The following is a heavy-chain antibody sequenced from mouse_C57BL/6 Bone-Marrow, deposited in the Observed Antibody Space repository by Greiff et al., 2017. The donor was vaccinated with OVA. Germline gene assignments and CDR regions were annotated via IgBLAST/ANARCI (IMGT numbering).Heavy chain of an antibody. Sequence: EVQLVESEGGLVQPGSSMKLSCTASGFTFSDYYMAWVRQVPEKGLEWVANINYDGSSTYYLDSLKSRFIISRDNAKNILYLQMSSLKSEDTATYSCAREADYGSSHWYLDVWGTGTTVTVSS. J-gene: IGHJ1*03. CDR1: GFTFSDYY. D-gene: IGHD1-1*01. CDR2: INYDGSST. V-gene: IGHV5-16*01. CDR3: AREADYGSSHWYLDV.